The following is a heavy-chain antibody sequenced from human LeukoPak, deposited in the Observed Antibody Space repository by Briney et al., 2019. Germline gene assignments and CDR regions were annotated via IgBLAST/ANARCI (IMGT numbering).Heavy chain of an antibody. D-gene: IGHD1-26*01. CDR2: IYTGGSK. CDR3: VSPGGSRSLDFDY. Sequence: GGSLRLSCAASGFTVSSKYISWVRQAPEKGLEWVSVIYTGGSKYYADSVKGRFTISRDDSKNTLYLQMNSLRVEDTAVYYCVSPGGSRSLDFDYWGQGTLVTVSS. J-gene: IGHJ4*02. V-gene: IGHV3-66*01. CDR1: GFTVSSKY.